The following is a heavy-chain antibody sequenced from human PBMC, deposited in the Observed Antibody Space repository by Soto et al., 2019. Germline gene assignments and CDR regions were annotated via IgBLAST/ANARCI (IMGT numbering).Heavy chain of an antibody. CDR2: INQDGRDT. CDR3: ATYHDDEWESYRHRY. CDR1: GLAFRSFL. V-gene: IGHV3-7*01. D-gene: IGHD3-16*02. J-gene: IGHJ4*02. Sequence: EVQLVESGGGLVRPGGSLRLSCAASGLAFRSFLMSWVRQAPGGGLEWVANINQDGRDTYYSDYVRDRFTISRDNAANSLFLHMNSLVAEDTAVYYCATYHDDEWESYRHRYWGQGTLVTVSS.